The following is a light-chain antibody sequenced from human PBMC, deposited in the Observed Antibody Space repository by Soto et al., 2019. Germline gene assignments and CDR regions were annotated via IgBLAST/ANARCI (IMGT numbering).Light chain of an antibody. V-gene: IGKV3-20*01. CDR2: GAS. CDR3: QHYGRSPIT. CDR1: QSVNSR. Sequence: EIVLTQSPGTLSLSPGERATLSCRASQSVNSRLAWYQHKPGQALRLLISGASSRATGIPDRFSGSGSATDFTLTISRLEPEDFALYYCQHYGRSPITFGQGTRLEI. J-gene: IGKJ5*01.